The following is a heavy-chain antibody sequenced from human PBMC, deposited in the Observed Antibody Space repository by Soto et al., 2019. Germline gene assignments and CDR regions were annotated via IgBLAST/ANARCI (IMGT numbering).Heavy chain of an antibody. CDR2: ISWNSGSI. D-gene: IGHD1-26*01. J-gene: IGHJ4*02. V-gene: IGHV3-9*01. CDR3: GKGGRLRTEGGGY. CDR1: GFTFDDYA. Sequence: EVQLVESGGGLVQPGRSLRLSCAASGFTFDDYAMHWVRQAPGKGLEWVSGISWNSGSIGYADSVKGRFTISRDNAKNRLYLKMNGLRVEDRALFYWGKGGRLRTEGGGYWGQGTLVTVSS.